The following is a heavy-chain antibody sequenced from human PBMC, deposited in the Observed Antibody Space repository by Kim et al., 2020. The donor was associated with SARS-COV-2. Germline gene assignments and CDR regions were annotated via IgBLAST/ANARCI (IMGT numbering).Heavy chain of an antibody. CDR2: T. CDR3: TTLISAAGRGY. V-gene: IGHV3-15*01. Sequence: TDYATPVKGRFTMSRDDSKNTLHPQMNSLETEDTGVYYCTTLISAAGRGYWGQGTLVTVSS. J-gene: IGHJ4*02. D-gene: IGHD6-13*01.